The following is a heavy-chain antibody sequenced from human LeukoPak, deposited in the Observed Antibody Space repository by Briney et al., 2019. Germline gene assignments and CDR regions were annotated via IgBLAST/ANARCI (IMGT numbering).Heavy chain of an antibody. CDR3: ATLLGGYAAAPLFFPRRPNEKVYFQH. CDR1: GYTLTELS. CDR2: FDPEDGET. D-gene: IGHD6-13*01. J-gene: IGHJ1*01. Sequence: GASVKVSCKVSGYTLTELSMHWVRQAPGKGLEWMGGFDPEDGETIYAQKFQGRVTMTEDTSTDTAYMELSSLRSEDTAVYYCATLLGGYAAAPLFFPRRPNEKVYFQHWGQGTLVTVSS. V-gene: IGHV1-24*01.